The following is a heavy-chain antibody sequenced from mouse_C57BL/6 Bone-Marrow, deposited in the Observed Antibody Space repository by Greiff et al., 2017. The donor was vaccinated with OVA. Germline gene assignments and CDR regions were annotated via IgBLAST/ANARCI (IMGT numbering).Heavy chain of an antibody. D-gene: IGHD2-2*01. CDR3: ARGICYGYDGGYFDV. Sequence: EVQLQESGPGLVKPSQSLSLTCSVTGYSITSGYYWNWIRQFPGNQLEWMGYISYDGSNNYNSSLKNRISLTRDTSKNPFFMKLNSVTTEDTATCYCARGICYGYDGGYFDVWGTGTTVTVSS. CDR2: ISYDGSN. J-gene: IGHJ1*03. CDR1: GYSITSGYY. V-gene: IGHV3-6*01.